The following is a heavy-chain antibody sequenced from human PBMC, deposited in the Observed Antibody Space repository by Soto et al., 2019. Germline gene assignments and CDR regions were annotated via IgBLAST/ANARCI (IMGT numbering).Heavy chain of an antibody. CDR2: VIPIFGTA. D-gene: IGHD3-3*01. V-gene: IGHV1-69*06. CDR3: ARARAETYPPYYDFWSGYSYYFDY. Sequence: ASVKVSCKASGGTFSRYAISWVRQAPGQGPEWMGGVIPIFGTANYAQKFQGRVTITADKSTSTAYMELSSLRSEDTAVYYCARARAETYPPYYDFWSGYSYYFDYWGQGTLVTVS. J-gene: IGHJ4*02. CDR1: GGTFSRYA.